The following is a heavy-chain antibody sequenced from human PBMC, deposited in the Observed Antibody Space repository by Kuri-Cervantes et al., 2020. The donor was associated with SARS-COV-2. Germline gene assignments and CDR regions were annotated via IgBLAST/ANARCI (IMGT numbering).Heavy chain of an antibody. Sequence: GESLKISCIGSGFTFGDYAMRWFRQAPGKGLEWVGFIRSKAHGGTTEYAASVKGRFTISRDDSKSIASLQMNSLKTEDTAVYYCTREDDHIDLELGFDYWGQGTLVTVSS. CDR2: IRSKAHGGTT. CDR3: TREDDHIDLELGFDY. J-gene: IGHJ4*02. CDR1: GFTFGDYA. D-gene: IGHD1-7*01. V-gene: IGHV3-49*03.